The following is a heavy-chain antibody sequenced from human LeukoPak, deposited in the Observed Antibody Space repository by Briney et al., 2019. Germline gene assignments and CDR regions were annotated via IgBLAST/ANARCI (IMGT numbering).Heavy chain of an antibody. CDR2: IIPIFGTA. Sequence: ASVKVSCKTSGGTFSSYAISWVRQAPGQGLEWMGGIIPIFGTANYAQKFQGRVTITADKSTSTAYMELSSLRSEDTAVYYCARSIFGVVTGYYMDVWGKGTTVTVSS. J-gene: IGHJ6*03. CDR1: GGTFSSYA. V-gene: IGHV1-69*06. CDR3: ARSIFGVVTGYYMDV. D-gene: IGHD3-3*01.